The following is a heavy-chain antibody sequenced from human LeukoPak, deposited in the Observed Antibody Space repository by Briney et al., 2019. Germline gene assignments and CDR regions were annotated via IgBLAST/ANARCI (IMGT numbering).Heavy chain of an antibody. V-gene: IGHV3-66*01. D-gene: IGHD6-19*01. CDR2: IYNGGST. CDR1: GFTVSSNY. Sequence: GGSLRLSCAASGFTVSSNYMSWVRQAPGKGLEWVSVIYNGGSTYYADSVKGRFTISRDNSKNTLYLQMNSLRAEDTAVYYCARYSSGWYSPMDVWGQGTTVTVSS. J-gene: IGHJ6*02. CDR3: ARYSSGWYSPMDV.